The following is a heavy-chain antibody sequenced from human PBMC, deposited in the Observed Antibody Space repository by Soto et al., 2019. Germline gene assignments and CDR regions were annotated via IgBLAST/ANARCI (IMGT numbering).Heavy chain of an antibody. CDR1: GGSISSYY. CDR3: ARQRFGALHGFVDV. D-gene: IGHD3-10*01. Sequence: QVQLQESGPGLVKPSETLSLSCTVSGGSISSYYWSWIRHPQGRGMEWIGYVHHSWGSTYNHSLRSRVAISLDTSKRQFSLQLNSVTAPDTAVYYCARQRFGALHGFVDVWGQGTTVTVSS. V-gene: IGHV4-59*08. CDR2: VHHSWGS. J-gene: IGHJ6*02.